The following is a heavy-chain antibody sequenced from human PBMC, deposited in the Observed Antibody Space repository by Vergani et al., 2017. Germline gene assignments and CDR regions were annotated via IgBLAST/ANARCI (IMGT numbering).Heavy chain of an antibody. D-gene: IGHD2-8*02. V-gene: IGHV1-2*02. Sequence: QVQLVQSGAEVKKPGASVKVSCKASGYTFTDYFMHWVRQAPGQGLEWMGWINPNSGGTNYAQKFQGRVTMTTDTSTNTAYLEMRSLTYDDTAVYYCARDALFSVFGYCAGSTCYPDYWGQGTLVTVSS. J-gene: IGHJ4*02. CDR3: ARDALFSVFGYCAGSTCYPDY. CDR1: GYTFTDYF. CDR2: INPNSGGT.